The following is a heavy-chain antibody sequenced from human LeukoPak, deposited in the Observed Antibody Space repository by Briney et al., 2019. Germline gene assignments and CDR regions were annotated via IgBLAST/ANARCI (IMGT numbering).Heavy chain of an antibody. Sequence: GASVKISYKASGYTFTGRHLHWVRQASGQGLEWMGWINPDSGGTRYAQKFQGRVTMTRDTSTSTAYMELSRLGSDDTAVCFCARHTSTYLDQWGQGALVTVSS. CDR1: GYTFTGRH. D-gene: IGHD2-2*01. CDR2: INPDSGGT. J-gene: IGHJ4*02. CDR3: ARHTSTYLDQ. V-gene: IGHV1-2*02.